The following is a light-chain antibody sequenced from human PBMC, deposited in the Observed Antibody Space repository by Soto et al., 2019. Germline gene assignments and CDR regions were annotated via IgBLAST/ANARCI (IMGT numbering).Light chain of an antibody. CDR1: SSDVGSYNF. CDR3: CSYAGSSTYV. Sequence: QAVLTQPASVSGSPGQSITIPLPGTSSDVGSYNFVSWYQQHPGKAPKLMIYEGDKRPSGVSDRFSGSKSGNTASLTISGLQSEDEADYYCCSYAGSSTYVFGTGTKVTVL. J-gene: IGLJ1*01. V-gene: IGLV2-23*01. CDR2: EGD.